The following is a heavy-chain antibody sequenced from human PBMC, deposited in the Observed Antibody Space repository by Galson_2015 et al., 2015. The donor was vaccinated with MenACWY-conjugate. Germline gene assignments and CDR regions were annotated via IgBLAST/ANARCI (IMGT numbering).Heavy chain of an antibody. Sequence: QSGAEVKKPGESLKISCKGVGDSFSNYWISWVRQAPGQGLEWMGWISANNGDTNYAQKFQGRVTLTTDTSTPTGYMELRSLRSDDTAVYYCARSGGGYSSSWYSHFDYWGQGTLVTVSS. CDR2: ISANNGDT. CDR3: ARSGGGYSSSWYSHFDY. CDR1: GDSFSNYW. V-gene: IGHV1-18*04. D-gene: IGHD6-13*01. J-gene: IGHJ4*02.